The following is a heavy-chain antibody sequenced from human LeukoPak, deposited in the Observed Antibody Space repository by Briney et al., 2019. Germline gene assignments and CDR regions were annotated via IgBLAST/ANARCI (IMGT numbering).Heavy chain of an antibody. V-gene: IGHV1-8*03. CDR1: GYTFTIYN. CDR2: INPNSGDT. D-gene: IGHD1-26*01. Sequence: ASVNVSFKGSGYTFTIYNINWVRPATGQGLGWMGCINPNSGDTGNAQTFQGRGTITRNTTTSTDYMELRSIRSEDTDVYYCTRGDKWRHMDVWGKGTTVTVSS. J-gene: IGHJ6*03. CDR3: TRGDKWRHMDV.